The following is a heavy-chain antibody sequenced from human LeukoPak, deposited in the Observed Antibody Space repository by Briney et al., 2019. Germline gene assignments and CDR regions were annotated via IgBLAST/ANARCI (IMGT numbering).Heavy chain of an antibody. CDR3: ARVHHYYDVVTGYGEYFFDQ. D-gene: IGHD3-9*01. CDR1: GYTFSGYG. Sequence: ASVTVSCKTSGYTFSGYGISWVRQAPGQGLEWMGWITPHNGVTNYAQNFQGSVTFATDPSTTTGYMELRSLRSDDTAVYYCARVHHYYDVVTGYGEYFFDQWGQGTLVSVSS. V-gene: IGHV1-18*01. J-gene: IGHJ4*02. CDR2: ITPHNGVT.